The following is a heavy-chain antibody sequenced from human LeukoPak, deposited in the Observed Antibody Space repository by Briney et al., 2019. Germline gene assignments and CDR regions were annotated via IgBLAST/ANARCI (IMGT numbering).Heavy chain of an antibody. Sequence: PGGSLRLSCAASGFTFSDYYMSWLRQAPGKGLEWVSYISSSGRTKYYADSVKGRFTISRDNAKNSLYLQMNSLRAEDTAIYYCARGEYYESSGYYHYDYWGQGTLVTVSS. CDR3: ARGEYYESSGYYHYDY. V-gene: IGHV3-11*01. CDR2: ISSSGRTK. CDR1: GFTFSDYY. J-gene: IGHJ4*02. D-gene: IGHD3-22*01.